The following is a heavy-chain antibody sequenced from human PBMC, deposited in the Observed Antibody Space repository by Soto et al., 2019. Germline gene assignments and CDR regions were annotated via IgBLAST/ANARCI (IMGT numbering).Heavy chain of an antibody. J-gene: IGHJ4*02. CDR3: ARTTSTGDFDY. D-gene: IGHD3-10*01. V-gene: IGHV1-18*01. CDR2: SSTYNGNT. CDR1: GGTFSSYA. Sequence: GASLKVSCKASGGTFSSYAISWVRQAPGQGLEWMGWSSTYNGNTNYAQKLQGRVTMTTDTSTSTAYMELRSLRSDDTAVYHCARTTSTGDFDYWGQGTLATV.